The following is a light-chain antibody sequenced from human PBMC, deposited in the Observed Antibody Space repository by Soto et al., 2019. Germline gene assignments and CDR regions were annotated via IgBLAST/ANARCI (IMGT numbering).Light chain of an antibody. CDR1: QSISSW. CDR2: DAS. Sequence: DIQMTQSPSTLYASVGDRVIITCRASQSISSWLAWYQQKPGKAPNLLIYDASSLESGVPSRFSGSGSGTEITLTISSLQPDDFATYSCQQYYSSWKFGQGNKGDIK. CDR3: QQYYSSWK. V-gene: IGKV1-5*01. J-gene: IGKJ1*01.